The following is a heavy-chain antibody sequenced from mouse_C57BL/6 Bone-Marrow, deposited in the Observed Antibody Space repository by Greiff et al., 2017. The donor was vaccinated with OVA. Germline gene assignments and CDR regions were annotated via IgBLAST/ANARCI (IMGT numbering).Heavy chain of an antibody. CDR1: GYTFTGYW. V-gene: IGHV1-9*01. J-gene: IGHJ1*03. CDR2: ILPGSGST. Sequence: QVQLQQSGAELMKPGASVKLSCTATGYTFTGYWIEWVKQRPGHGLEWIGEILPGSGSTNYNAKFKGKATFTADTSSNTAYMQLSSLTTEDSAIYYCANGGYFDVWGTGTTVTVSS. CDR3: ANGGYFDV.